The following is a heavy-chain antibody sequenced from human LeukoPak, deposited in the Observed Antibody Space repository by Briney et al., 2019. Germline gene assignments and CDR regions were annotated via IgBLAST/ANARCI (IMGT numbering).Heavy chain of an antibody. J-gene: IGHJ4*02. CDR2: IKQDGSEK. D-gene: IGHD6-13*01. CDR1: GFTFSSYW. Sequence: AGGSLRLSCAASGFTFSSYWMSWVRQAPGKGLEWVANIKQDGSEKYYVDSVKGRFTISRDNAKNSLYLQMNSLRAEDTAVYYCARDGIPKYSSSWHVDYWGQRTLVSVSS. CDR3: ARDGIPKYSSSWHVDY. V-gene: IGHV3-7*01.